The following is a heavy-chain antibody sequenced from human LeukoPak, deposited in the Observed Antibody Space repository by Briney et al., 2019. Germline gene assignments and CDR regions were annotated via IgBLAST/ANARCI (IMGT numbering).Heavy chain of an antibody. V-gene: IGHV4-34*01. CDR3: ARGVQYSSNWYFDL. J-gene: IGHJ2*01. CDR2: INHSGST. CDR1: GESFSGYY. Sequence: SETLSLTCAVYGESFSGYYWSWIRQPPGKGLQWIGEINHSGSTNYNPSLKSRVTISVDTSKNQFSLTLSSVTAADTTVYYCARGVQYSSNWYFDLWGRGTLVTVSS. D-gene: IGHD6-13*01.